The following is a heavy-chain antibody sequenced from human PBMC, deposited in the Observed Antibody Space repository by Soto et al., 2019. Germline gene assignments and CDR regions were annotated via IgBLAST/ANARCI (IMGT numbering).Heavy chain of an antibody. CDR3: ARDCSGGSCYPGMDV. CDR2: ISSSGYI. Sequence: EVQLAESGGGLVKPGGSLRLSCAASGFNFNSYTINWVRQAPGKRLEWLSSISSSGYIFSTDSVRGRFTISRDNAKNSVYLQINSLRAEDTAVYFCARDCSGGSCYPGMDVWGQGTTVTVSS. J-gene: IGHJ6*02. CDR1: GFNFNSYT. D-gene: IGHD2-15*01. V-gene: IGHV3-21*01.